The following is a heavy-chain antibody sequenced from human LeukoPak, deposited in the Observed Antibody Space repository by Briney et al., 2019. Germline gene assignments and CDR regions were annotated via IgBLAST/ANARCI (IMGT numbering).Heavy chain of an antibody. CDR3: TTDLNARGNYYDSSGFISTIDY. J-gene: IGHJ4*02. CDR1: GFIFSNYW. V-gene: IGHV3-74*01. Sequence: GGSLRLSCAASGFIFSNYWMHWVRQAPGKGLVWVSRIVSDGSSTSNADSVKGRFTISRDNAKNTLYLQMNSLKTEDTAVYYCTTDLNARGNYYDSSGFISTIDYWGQGTLVTVSS. D-gene: IGHD3-22*01. CDR2: IVSDGSST.